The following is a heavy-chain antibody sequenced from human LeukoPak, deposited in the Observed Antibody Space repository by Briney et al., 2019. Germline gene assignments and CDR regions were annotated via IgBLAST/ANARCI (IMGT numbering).Heavy chain of an antibody. CDR2: ISYDGSNK. CDR3: VRDLGGPRDY. D-gene: IGHD1-26*01. CDR1: GFTFSSYA. V-gene: IGHV3-30-3*01. Sequence: GGSLRLSCAASGFTFSSYAMHWVRQAPGKGLEWVAVISYDGSNKYYADSVKGRFTISRDNSKNTLYLQMNSLRAEDTAVYYCVRDLGGPRDYWGQGTLVTVSS. J-gene: IGHJ4*02.